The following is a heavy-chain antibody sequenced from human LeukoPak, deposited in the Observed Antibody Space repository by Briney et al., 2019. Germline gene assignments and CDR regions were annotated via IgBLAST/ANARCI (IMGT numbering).Heavy chain of an antibody. CDR1: GGSISSYY. Sequence: SETLSLTCTVSGGSISSYYWSWIRQPPGKGLEWIGYIYYSGSTNYNPSLKSRVTISVDTSKNQFSLKLSSVTAADTAVYYCATHSGSYYDGFDYWGQGTLVTVSS. D-gene: IGHD1-26*01. CDR2: IYYSGST. V-gene: IGHV4-59*01. J-gene: IGHJ4*02. CDR3: ATHSGSYYDGFDY.